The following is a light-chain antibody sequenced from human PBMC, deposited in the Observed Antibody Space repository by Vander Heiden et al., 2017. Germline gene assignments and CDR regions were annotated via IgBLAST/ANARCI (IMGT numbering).Light chain of an antibody. V-gene: IGKV1-5*03. CDR1: QSISSW. CDR3: QQYNSYPFT. J-gene: IGKJ3*01. CDR2: KAS. Sequence: IQVTQSPSTLSASVGERVTITCRASQSISSWLAWYQQKPGKAPKLLIYKASSLESGVTSRLSGSGSGTAFTLTISSLQPDDFATYYCQQYNSYPFTFGPGTKVEIK.